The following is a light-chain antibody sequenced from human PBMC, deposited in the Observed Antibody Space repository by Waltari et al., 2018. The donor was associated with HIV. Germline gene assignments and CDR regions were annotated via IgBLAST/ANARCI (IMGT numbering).Light chain of an antibody. J-gene: IGKJ1*01. CDR2: GAS. V-gene: IGKV4-1*01. CDR1: QNFFYAPDNENC. CDR3: QQYFSNPWT. Sequence: DIVLSQSPDSLAVSLGERATINCKSSQNFFYAPDNENCLGWFKQKPGQPPKLPIRGASARESGVPDRFSGSGSETDFTLTISSLQAEDAAVYYCQQYFSNPWTFGQGTKVEIK.